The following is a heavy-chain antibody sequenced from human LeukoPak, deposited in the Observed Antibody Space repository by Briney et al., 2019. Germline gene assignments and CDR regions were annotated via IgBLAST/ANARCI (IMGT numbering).Heavy chain of an antibody. CDR3: ARGAVVVVPAASEPFDY. CDR1: GYTFTGYY. D-gene: IGHD2-2*01. J-gene: IGHJ4*02. Sequence: ASVTVSCKASGYTFTGYYMHWVRQAPGQGLEWMGWINPNSGGTNYAQKFQGRVTMTRDTSISTAYMELSRLRSDDTAVYYCARGAVVVVPAASEPFDYWGQGTLVTVSS. CDR2: INPNSGGT. V-gene: IGHV1-2*02.